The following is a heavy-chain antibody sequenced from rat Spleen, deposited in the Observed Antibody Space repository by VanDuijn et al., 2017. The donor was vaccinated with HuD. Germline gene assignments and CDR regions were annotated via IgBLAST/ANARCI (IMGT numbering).Heavy chain of an antibody. CDR1: GATFSNDG. V-gene: IGHV5-29*01. CDR3: ARLGIAAIGNWFGY. J-gene: IGHJ3*01. CDR2: IRFDGSST. Sequence: EVQLVESGGDLVQPGRSLKLSCAASGATFSNDGMAWVRQAPTKGLEWVATIRFDGSSTFYRDSVKGRFTISRDNAKNTLFLQMDSLRSEDTATYYCARLGIAAIGNWFGYWGQGTLVTVSS. D-gene: IGHD1-2*01.